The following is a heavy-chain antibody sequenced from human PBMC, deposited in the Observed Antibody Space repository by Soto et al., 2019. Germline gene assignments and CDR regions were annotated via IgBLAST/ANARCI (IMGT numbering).Heavy chain of an antibody. V-gene: IGHV1-2*02. D-gene: IGHD3-3*01. J-gene: IGHJ5*02. Sequence: ASVKVSCKASGYTFTGYVIHWVRQAPRQGLEWVGYINPNSGATKYAPRFQGRVTITSDTYIRTAYMDQSNLRSNDTAVYYCARGGGTILAPLTWGPGSLVTVSS. CDR2: INPNSGAT. CDR3: ARGGGTILAPLT. CDR1: GYTFTGYV.